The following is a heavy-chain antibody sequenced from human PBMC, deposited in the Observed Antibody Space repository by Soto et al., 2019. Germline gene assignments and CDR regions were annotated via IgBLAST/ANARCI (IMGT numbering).Heavy chain of an antibody. D-gene: IGHD3-16*02. CDR2: IYYSGST. Sequence: SDTQSLTCTVSGGYLSSGGYYWRWISQHPGKGLEWIGYIYYSGSTYYNPSLKSRVTISVDTSKNQFSLKLSSVTAADTAVYYCAREVLGQLSLKYYFDYWGQGTLVTVSS. CDR1: GGYLSSGGYY. J-gene: IGHJ4*02. V-gene: IGHV4-31*03. CDR3: AREVLGQLSLKYYFDY.